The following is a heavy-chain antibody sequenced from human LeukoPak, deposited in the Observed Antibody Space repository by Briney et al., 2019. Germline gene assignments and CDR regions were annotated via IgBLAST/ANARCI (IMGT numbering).Heavy chain of an antibody. Sequence: PGRSLRLSCKASRFTISSYGMHWVRQAPGKGLEWVAVISYDGSNKYHVDSVKGRFTISRDNSKNTLYLQMNSLRAEDTAVYYWAKDPLGSSSTWFYYCGQGTLVTVSS. V-gene: IGHV3-30*18. D-gene: IGHD2-2*01. CDR1: RFTISSYG. CDR2: ISYDGSNK. J-gene: IGHJ4*02. CDR3: AKDPLGSSSTWFYY.